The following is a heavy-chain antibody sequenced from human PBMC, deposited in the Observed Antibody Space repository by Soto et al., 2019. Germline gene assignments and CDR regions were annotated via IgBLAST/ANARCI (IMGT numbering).Heavy chain of an antibody. D-gene: IGHD2-2*01. J-gene: IGHJ5*02. CDR1: GFTFSSYS. CDR3: ASGVPVDNWFDP. CDR2: ISSSSSYI. V-gene: IGHV3-21*01. Sequence: GGSLRLSCAASGFTFSSYSMNWVRQAPGKGLEWVSSISSSSSYIYYADSVKGRFTISRDNAKNSLYLQMNSLRAEDTAVYYCASGVPVDNWFDPWGQGTLVTVSS.